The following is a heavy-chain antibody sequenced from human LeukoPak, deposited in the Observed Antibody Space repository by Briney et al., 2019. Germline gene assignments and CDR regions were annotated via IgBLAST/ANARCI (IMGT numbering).Heavy chain of an antibody. Sequence: SETLSLTCTVSGGSISSGGYYWSWIRQHPGKGLEWIGYIYYSGSTYYNPSLKSRVTISVDTSKNQFSLKLSSVTAADTAVYYCARRGHIDPHRPSPLDYWGQGTLVTVSS. D-gene: IGHD2-21*01. CDR3: ARRGHIDPHRPSPLDY. V-gene: IGHV4-31*03. J-gene: IGHJ4*02. CDR1: GGSISSGGYY. CDR2: IYYSGST.